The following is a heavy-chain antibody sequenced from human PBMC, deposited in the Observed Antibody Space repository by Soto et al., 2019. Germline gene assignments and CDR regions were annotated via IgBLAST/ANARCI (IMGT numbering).Heavy chain of an antibody. CDR2: IYYSGST. V-gene: IGHV4-39*01. J-gene: IGHJ6*02. D-gene: IGHD4-17*01. CDR3: ASQGLRYYYYGMDV. Sequence: SETLSLTCTVSGGSISSSSYYWGWIRQPPGKGLEWIGSIYYSGSTYYNPSLKSRVTISVDTSKNQFSLKLSSVTAADTAVYYCASQGLRYYYYGMDVWGQGPTVTVSS. CDR1: GGSISSSSYY.